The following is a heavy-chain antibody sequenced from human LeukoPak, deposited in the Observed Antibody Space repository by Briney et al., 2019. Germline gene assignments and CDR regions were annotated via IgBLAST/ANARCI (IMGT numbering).Heavy chain of an antibody. D-gene: IGHD1-7*01. CDR2: FYYSGST. CDR3: ARSKNNWNYVFDY. V-gene: IGHV4-61*01. J-gene: IGHJ4*02. CDR1: GGSDSSGSSY. Sequence: SETLSLTCTVSGGSDSSGSSYWSWIRQPPGKGLEWIGYFYYSGSTDYNPSLKSRVTISIDTSKNQFSLKLSSVTAADTAVYYCARSKNNWNYVFDYWGRGTLVTVS.